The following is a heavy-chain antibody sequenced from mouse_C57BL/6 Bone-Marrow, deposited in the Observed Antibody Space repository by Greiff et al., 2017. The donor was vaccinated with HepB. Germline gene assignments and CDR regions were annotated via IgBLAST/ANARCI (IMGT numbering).Heavy chain of an antibody. Sequence: EVQRVESEGGLVQPGRSMKLSCTASGFTFSDYYMAWVRQVPEKGLEWVANINYDGSSTYYLASLQSRFIISRDNAKNILYLQMSSLKSEDTATYYCARDGPTGNCDYWGQGTTLTVSS. CDR2: INYDGSST. CDR3: ARDGPTGNCDY. J-gene: IGHJ2*01. V-gene: IGHV5-16*01. D-gene: IGHD1-1*01. CDR1: GFTFSDYY.